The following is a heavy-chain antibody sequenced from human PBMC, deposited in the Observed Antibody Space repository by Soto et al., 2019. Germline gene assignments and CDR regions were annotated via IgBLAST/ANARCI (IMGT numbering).Heavy chain of an antibody. J-gene: IGHJ5*02. Sequence: PSETLSLTCAISGDSVSSNSAAWNWIRQSPSRGLEWLGRTYYRSKWYNDYAVSVKSRITINPDTSKNQFSLQLNSVTPEDTAVYYCARGVAVAGPRAWFDPWGQGTLVTVSS. CDR1: GDSVSSNSAA. CDR3: ARGVAVAGPRAWFDP. D-gene: IGHD6-19*01. CDR2: TYYRSKWYN. V-gene: IGHV6-1*01.